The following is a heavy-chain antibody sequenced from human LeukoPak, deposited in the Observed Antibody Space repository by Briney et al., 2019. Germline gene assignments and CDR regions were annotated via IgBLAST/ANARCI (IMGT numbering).Heavy chain of an antibody. CDR2: FGGSDRSAT. D-gene: IGHD1-26*01. Sequence: GGSLRLSCAASGFTFSTFAMSWVRQSPGKGLEWVSSFGGSDRSATYSADSVKGRFTISRDNSRNTLYLQMGDLRADDTAVYYCAKGRGATVNDPVDQWGQGTLVTVSS. J-gene: IGHJ4*02. CDR3: AKGRGATVNDPVDQ. V-gene: IGHV3-23*01. CDR1: GFTFSTFA.